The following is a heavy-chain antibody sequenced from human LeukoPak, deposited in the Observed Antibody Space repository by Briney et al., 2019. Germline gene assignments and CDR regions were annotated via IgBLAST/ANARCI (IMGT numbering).Heavy chain of an antibody. CDR1: GGSFSGYY. J-gene: IGHJ4*02. CDR3: ARDRPLHYFDY. CDR2: INHSGST. Sequence: PSETLSLTCAVYGGSFSGYYWSWIRQPPGKGLEWIGEINHSGSTNYNPSLKSRVTISVDTSKNQFSLKLSSVTAADTAVYYCARDRPLHYFDYWGQGTLVTVSS. V-gene: IGHV4-34*01.